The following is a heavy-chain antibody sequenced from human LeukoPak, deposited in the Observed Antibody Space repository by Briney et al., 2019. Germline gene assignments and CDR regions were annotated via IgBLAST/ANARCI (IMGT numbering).Heavy chain of an antibody. D-gene: IGHD6-6*01. J-gene: IGHJ6*02. V-gene: IGHV3-7*03. CDR3: ATIAAPDYYYYGMDV. CDR1: GFTFSSYW. Sequence: GGSLRLSCAASGFTFSSYWMSWVRQAPGKGLEWVANIKQDGSEKYYVDSVKGRFTISRDNSKNTLYLQMNSLRAEDTAVYYCATIAAPDYYYYGMDVWGQGTTVTVSS. CDR2: IKQDGSEK.